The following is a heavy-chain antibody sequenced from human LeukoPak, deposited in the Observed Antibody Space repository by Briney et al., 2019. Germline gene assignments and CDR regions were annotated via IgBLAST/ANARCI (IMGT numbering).Heavy chain of an antibody. CDR3: AREDSSGWSADYMDV. D-gene: IGHD6-19*01. CDR1: GGSFSSYA. J-gene: IGHJ6*03. CDR2: IIPIFGTA. Sequence: SVKVSXKASGGSFSSYAISWVRQAPGQGLEWMGRIIPIFGTAHYAQKFQGRVTITTDESTSTAYMELSSLRSEDTAMYYCAREDSSGWSADYMDVWGKGTAVTVSS. V-gene: IGHV1-69*05.